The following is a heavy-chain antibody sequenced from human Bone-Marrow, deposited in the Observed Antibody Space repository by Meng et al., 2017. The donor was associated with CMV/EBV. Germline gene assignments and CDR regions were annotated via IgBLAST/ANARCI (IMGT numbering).Heavy chain of an antibody. J-gene: IGHJ4*02. D-gene: IGHD2-2*01. V-gene: IGHV1-8*01. CDR1: GYTFTSYD. Sequence: ASVKVSCKASGYTFTSYDINWVRQATGQGLEWMGWMNPNSGNTGYAQKFQGRVTMTRNTSISTAYMELSSLRSEDTAVYYCARVIVVVPAACEYFDYWGQGTLVTVSS. CDR3: ARVIVVVPAACEYFDY. CDR2: MNPNSGNT.